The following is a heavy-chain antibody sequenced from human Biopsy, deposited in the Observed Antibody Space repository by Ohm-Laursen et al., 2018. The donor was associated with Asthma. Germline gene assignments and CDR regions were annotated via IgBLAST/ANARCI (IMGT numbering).Heavy chain of an antibody. Sequence: SLRLSCSASGFTFSSSAMSWVRQAPGKGLERVSAITGSGGTTYYADPVKGRFTISRNISTNTVYLQMDSLSADDTAVYYCAKVGHGYGDYVGYLDPWGQGTLVTVSS. CDR3: AKVGHGYGDYVGYLDP. CDR2: ITGSGGTT. CDR1: GFTFSSSA. J-gene: IGHJ5*02. D-gene: IGHD4-17*01. V-gene: IGHV3-23*01.